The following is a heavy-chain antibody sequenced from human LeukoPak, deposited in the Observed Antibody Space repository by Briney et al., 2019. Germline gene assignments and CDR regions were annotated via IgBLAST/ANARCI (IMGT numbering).Heavy chain of an antibody. V-gene: IGHV1-69*11. Sequence: SVKVSCKASGDTFSTFAINWVRQAPGQGLEWMGRIIPILRQSNSAQKFQGTVSITADEFTNTAYMELSSLRSEDTAVYYCATGGAYADAFDIWGQGTMVTVSS. CDR2: IIPILRQS. J-gene: IGHJ3*02. CDR1: GDTFSTFA. CDR3: ATGGAYADAFDI. D-gene: IGHD5-12*01.